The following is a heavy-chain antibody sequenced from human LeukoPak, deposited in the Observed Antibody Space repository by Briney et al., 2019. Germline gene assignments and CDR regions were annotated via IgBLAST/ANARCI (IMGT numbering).Heavy chain of an antibody. D-gene: IGHD2-21*02. CDR3: AKDYCGGDCYSGWYFDL. Sequence: PGGSLRLSCAASGFTFSDYYMNWIRQAPGKGLELVSYISKGGGTIYYADSVKGRFTISRDNAKNSLYLQMNSLRAEDTALYYCAKDYCGGDCYSGWYFDLWGRGTLVTVSS. CDR1: GFTFSDYY. V-gene: IGHV3-11*01. CDR2: ISKGGGTI. J-gene: IGHJ2*01.